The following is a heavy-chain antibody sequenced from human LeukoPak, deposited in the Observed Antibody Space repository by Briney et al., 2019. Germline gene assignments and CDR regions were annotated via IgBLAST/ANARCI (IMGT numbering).Heavy chain of an antibody. CDR3: SKLSDFFDSSGQFDY. CDR2: TSGSGDGT. CDR1: GFTFSSYA. D-gene: IGHD3-22*01. V-gene: IGHV3-23*01. Sequence: GGSLRLSCAASGFTFSSYAMSWVRQAPGKGLEWVSATSGSGDGTFYADSVKGRFTIPRDNSKNTLYLQMNSLRAEDTAIYYCSKLSDFFDSSGQFDYWGQGTLVTVSS. J-gene: IGHJ4*02.